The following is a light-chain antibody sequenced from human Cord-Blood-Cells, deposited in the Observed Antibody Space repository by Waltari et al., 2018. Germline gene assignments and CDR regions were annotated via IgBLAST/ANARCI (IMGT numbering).Light chain of an antibody. CDR3: QSYDSSLKVV. J-gene: IGLJ2*01. CDR2: GDS. V-gene: IGLV1-40*01. CDR1: SSNIGAGYD. Sequence: QSVLTQPPSVSGAPGQRVTISCTGSSSNIGAGYDVHWYQQLPGTAPKLLIYGDSHRPSGVPDRCSGSKSGTSASLAITGLQAEDEADYYCQSYDSSLKVVFGGGTKLTVL.